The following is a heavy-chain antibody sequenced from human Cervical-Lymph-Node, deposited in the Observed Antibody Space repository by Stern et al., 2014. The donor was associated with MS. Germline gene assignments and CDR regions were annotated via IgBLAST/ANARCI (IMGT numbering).Heavy chain of an antibody. V-gene: IGHV3-11*01. CDR3: TRDPRLLDY. CDR1: GFIFSDHY. J-gene: IGHJ4*02. CDR2: ISGGGIFI. Sequence: VQLVESGGGLVKPGGSLRLSCAASGFIFSDHYMTWIRQAPGKGLECLAYISGGGIFINYADSVKGRFTISRDNAKNSLFLQMNSLTPEDTAVYYCTRDPRLLDYWGQGTLVTVSS.